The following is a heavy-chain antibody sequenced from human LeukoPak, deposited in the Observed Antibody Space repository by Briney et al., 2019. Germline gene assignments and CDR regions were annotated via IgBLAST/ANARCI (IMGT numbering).Heavy chain of an antibody. CDR3: ARHSYIVATTRPGIR. CDR2: INPGNGSP. J-gene: IGHJ4*02. D-gene: IGHD5-12*01. V-gene: IGHV1-38-4*01. CDR1: GYTFTSYG. Sequence: GASVKVSCKASGYTFTSYGISWVRQAPGQGLEWMGWINPGNGSPSYAKKFQGRFTMTRDMSTTTAYTDLSSLTSEDMAVYYYARHSYIVATTRPGIRWGQGTLVTVSS.